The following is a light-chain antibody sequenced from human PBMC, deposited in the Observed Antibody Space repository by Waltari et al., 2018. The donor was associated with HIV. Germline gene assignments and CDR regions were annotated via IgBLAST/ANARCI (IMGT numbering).Light chain of an antibody. CDR2: NDY. CDR3: ATWDDGLVRVV. CDR1: SSNIVANF. Sequence: QSVLTQPPSVSWTPGQRVTISCSGSSSNIVANFVYWYRQLPGMAPQLLIYNDYERPSGVSDRFSGFDSGTSASLAISGLQFDDEADYYCATWDDGLVRVVFGGGTKLTVV. J-gene: IGLJ2*01. V-gene: IGLV1-44*01.